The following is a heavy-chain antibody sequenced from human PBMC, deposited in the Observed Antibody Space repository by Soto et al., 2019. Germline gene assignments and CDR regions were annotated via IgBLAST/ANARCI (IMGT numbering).Heavy chain of an antibody. J-gene: IGHJ4*02. Sequence: QVQLVQSGPEVKKPGASVKVSCKGSGYTFANYAIHWLRQAPGQRPERMGWTSAGHRQTDHSQNFQGRVSITRDTSAGTAYMELSSLRSEDTAIYFCARGQAGGSGSFYYYFDYWGQGTPVAVSS. CDR2: TSAGHRQT. CDR3: ARGQAGGSGSFYYYFDY. CDR1: GYTFANYA. D-gene: IGHD3-10*01. V-gene: IGHV1-3*01.